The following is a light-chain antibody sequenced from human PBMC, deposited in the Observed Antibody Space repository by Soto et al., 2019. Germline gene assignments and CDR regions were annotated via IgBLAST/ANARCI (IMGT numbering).Light chain of an antibody. V-gene: IGLV2-8*01. CDR1: ASDVGVYNY. CDR3: SSYAGSSTLYV. J-gene: IGLJ1*01. Sequence: QSALTQPPSASGPLGQSVTISCTGTASDVGVYNYVSWYQQHPGKAPKLMIYEVTKRPSGVPDRFSGSKSGNTASLTVSGLQAEDEADYYCSSYAGSSTLYVFGTGTKVTVL. CDR2: EVT.